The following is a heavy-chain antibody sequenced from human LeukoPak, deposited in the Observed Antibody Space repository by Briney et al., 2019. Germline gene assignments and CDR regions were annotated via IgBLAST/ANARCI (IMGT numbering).Heavy chain of an antibody. V-gene: IGHV3-7*01. J-gene: IGHJ4*02. CDR2: INQDGSSK. CDR3: AIKGSH. Sequence: GGSLRLSCAVSGFTFSSYWMGWVRQAPGKGLAWVANINQDGSSKYYEGSVKGRFTISRDNAKSSLYLQMNSLRAEDTAVYYCAIKGSHWGQGTLVTVSS. CDR1: GFTFSSYW.